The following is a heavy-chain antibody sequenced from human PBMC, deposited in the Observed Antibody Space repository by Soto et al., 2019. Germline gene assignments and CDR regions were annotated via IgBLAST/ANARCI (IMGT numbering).Heavy chain of an antibody. CDR2: IVPLSGTP. Sequence: QVRLVQSGAEVKRPGSSVKLSCKVSGANSNSYSIAWVRQAPGQGLQWLGTIVPLSGTPNHAQQFQDRVTIAADTTTNTAYLELSRLRSEDTAIYFCARDWRQMSRGGFFDYWGQGSLVPISS. J-gene: IGHJ4*02. CDR1: GANSNSYS. D-gene: IGHD3-16*01. CDR3: ARDWRQMSRGGFFDY. V-gene: IGHV1-69*06.